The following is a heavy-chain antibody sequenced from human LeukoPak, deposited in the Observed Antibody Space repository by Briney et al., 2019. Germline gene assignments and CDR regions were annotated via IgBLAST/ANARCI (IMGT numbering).Heavy chain of an antibody. CDR1: GGSISSGSYY. J-gene: IGHJ4*02. CDR2: IYTSGST. Sequence: PSQTLSLTCTVSGGSISSGSYYWSWIRQPAGKGLEWIGRIYTSGSTNYNPSLKSRVTISVDTSKNQFSLKLSSVTAADTAVYYCASGGHAKIFDYWGQGTLVTVSS. CDR3: ASGGHAKIFDY. D-gene: IGHD4/OR15-4a*01. V-gene: IGHV4-61*02.